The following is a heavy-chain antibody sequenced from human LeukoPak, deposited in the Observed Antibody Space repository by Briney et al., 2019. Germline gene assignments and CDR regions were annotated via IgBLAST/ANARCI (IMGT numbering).Heavy chain of an antibody. D-gene: IGHD3-22*01. V-gene: IGHV3-9*01. CDR3: ARDQRTGYYDSSGYRGGSDY. Sequence: PGRSLRLSCAVSGFTFDDYAMYWVRQPPGKGLEWVSGITWNSGGIVYADSVKGRFTISRDNAKNSLFLQMNSLRAEDTAVYYCARDQRTGYYDSSGYRGGSDYWGQGTLVTVSS. CDR2: ITWNSGGI. J-gene: IGHJ4*02. CDR1: GFTFDDYA.